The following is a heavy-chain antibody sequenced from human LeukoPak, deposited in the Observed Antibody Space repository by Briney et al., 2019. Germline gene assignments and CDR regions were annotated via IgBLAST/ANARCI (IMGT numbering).Heavy chain of an antibody. CDR1: GGSFRGYY. Sequence: SETLSLTCAVYGGSFRGYYWSWIRQPPGEGLEWIGEIYQSGSSKYNPSLTSRVTISVDTSKNQFSLKLSSVASADTALYYCARDQIVYYDSSGFGCDYWVQGTLDSDSS. CDR3: ARDQIVYYDSSGFGCDY. D-gene: IGHD3-22*01. CDR2: IYQSGSS. J-gene: IGHJ4*02. V-gene: IGHV4-34*01.